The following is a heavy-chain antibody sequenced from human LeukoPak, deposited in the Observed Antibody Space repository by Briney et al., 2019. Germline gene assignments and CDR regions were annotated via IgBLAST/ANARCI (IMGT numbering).Heavy chain of an antibody. CDR3: ARDPCSGGSCPFEFDY. J-gene: IGHJ4*02. D-gene: IGHD2-15*01. CDR2: TYYRSKWYN. CDR1: GDSVSSNSAA. V-gene: IGHV6-1*01. Sequence: SQTLSLTCAISGDSVSSNSAAWTWIRQSPSRGLEWLGRTYYRSKWYNDYAVSGKSRITINPDTSKNQFSLQLNSVTPEDTAVYYCARDPCSGGSCPFEFDYWGQGTLVTVSS.